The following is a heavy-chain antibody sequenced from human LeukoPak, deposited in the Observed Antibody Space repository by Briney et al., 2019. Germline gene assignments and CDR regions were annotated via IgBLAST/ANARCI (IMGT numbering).Heavy chain of an antibody. D-gene: IGHD2-2*02. Sequence: GESLKISCNGSGYSFTSYWIGWVRQMPGKGLEWMGIIYPGDSDTRYSPSFQGQVTISADKSISTAYLQWSSLKASDTAMYYCARSRIPLYYYYGMDVWGQGTTVTVSS. J-gene: IGHJ6*02. CDR2: IYPGDSDT. CDR1: GYSFTSYW. CDR3: ARSRIPLYYYYGMDV. V-gene: IGHV5-51*01.